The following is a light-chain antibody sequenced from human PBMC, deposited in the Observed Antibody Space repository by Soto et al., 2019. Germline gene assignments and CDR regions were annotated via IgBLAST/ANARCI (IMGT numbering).Light chain of an antibody. Sequence: EVVLTQSPVTLSVSPGERATLSCGASQSFRGLLAWYQQKPGQAPRLLIYGVFRRANGIPDRFSGSGFGTDFTLTITRLEPEDFAVYYCQHYGHPQWTFGQGTKVDI. CDR2: GVF. V-gene: IGKV3-20*01. CDR3: QHYGHPQWT. CDR1: QSFRGL. J-gene: IGKJ1*01.